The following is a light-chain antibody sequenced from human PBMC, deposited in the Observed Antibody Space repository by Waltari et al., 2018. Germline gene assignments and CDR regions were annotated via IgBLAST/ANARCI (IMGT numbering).Light chain of an antibody. J-gene: IGLJ2*01. CDR3: QVWDNDSGLVL. CDR2: YDT. Sequence: SYVVTQPPSLSVAPGETAKVTCGGFKIGDKSGHCYQQKPGQAPVLVTYYDTDRPSGIPERFSGSNSGNTATLTISGVEAGDEADYYCQVWDNDSGLVLFGGGTKVTVL. CDR1: KIGDKS. V-gene: IGLV3-21*04.